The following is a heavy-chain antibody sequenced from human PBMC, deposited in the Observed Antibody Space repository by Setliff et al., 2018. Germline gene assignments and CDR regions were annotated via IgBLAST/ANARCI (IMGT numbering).Heavy chain of an antibody. V-gene: IGHV3-23*01. Sequence: VGSLRLSCALSGFTFSSYAMIWVRQAPGKGLEWVSTITGSGSSAYYADAVKGRFTVSRDNSKNMLYLQMNSLRDEDTARYYCEAAGYWGQGTLVTVSS. J-gene: IGHJ4*02. D-gene: IGHD6-19*01. CDR1: GFTFSSYA. CDR2: ITGSGSSA. CDR3: EAAGY.